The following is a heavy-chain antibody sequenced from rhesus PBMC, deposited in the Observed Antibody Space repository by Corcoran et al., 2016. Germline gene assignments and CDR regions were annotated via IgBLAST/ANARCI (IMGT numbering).Heavy chain of an antibody. V-gene: IGHV4-169*02. J-gene: IGHJ4*01. Sequence: QLQLQESGPGLVKPSETLSVTCAVSGGSISSSYWSWIRQAPGKGLEWIGYIYGSVSSTNYNPSLKIRVTLSVDTSKNRLSLRLSSVTAADTAVYYCASGGVAAPFDYWGQGVLVTVSS. D-gene: IGHD4-29*01. CDR1: GGSISSSY. CDR3: ASGGVAAPFDY. CDR2: IYGSVSST.